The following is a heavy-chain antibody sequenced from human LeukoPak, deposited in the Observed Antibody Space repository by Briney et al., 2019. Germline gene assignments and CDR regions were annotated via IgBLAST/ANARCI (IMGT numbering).Heavy chain of an antibody. J-gene: IGHJ3*02. CDR3: ASTYCSSTSCYRDAFDI. D-gene: IGHD2-2*02. CDR1: XGSFSGYY. V-gene: IGHV4-34*01. Sequence: CXVYXGSFSGYYWSWIRQPPGKGLEWIGEINHSGSTNYNPSLKSRVTISVDTSKNQFSLKLSSVTAADTAVYYCASTYCSSTSCYRDAFDIWGQGTMVTVSS. CDR2: INHSGST.